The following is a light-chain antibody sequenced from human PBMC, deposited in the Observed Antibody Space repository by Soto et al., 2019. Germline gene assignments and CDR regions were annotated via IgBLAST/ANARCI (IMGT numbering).Light chain of an antibody. CDR3: AAWDDSLRGWV. Sequence: QSVLTQPPSASGTPGQRVTISCSGSSSNIGSNYVYWYQQLPGTAPKLLIYTNDQRPSGVPDRFSGSKSGTSASLAISGLRSEDEAEYYCAAWDDSLRGWVFGGGTKLTVL. CDR1: SSNIGSNY. V-gene: IGLV1-47*02. CDR2: TND. J-gene: IGLJ3*02.